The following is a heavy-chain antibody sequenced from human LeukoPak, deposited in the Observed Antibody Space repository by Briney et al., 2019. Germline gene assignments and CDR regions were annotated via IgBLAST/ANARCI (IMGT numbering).Heavy chain of an antibody. Sequence: ASVKVSCKVSGYTLTELSMHWGRQAPGKGLEWMGGFDPEDGETIYAQKFQGRVTMTEDTSTDTAYMELSSLRSEDTAVYYCATGSVAATSDAFDIWGQGTMVTVSS. D-gene: IGHD6-19*01. V-gene: IGHV1-24*01. CDR3: ATGSVAATSDAFDI. J-gene: IGHJ3*02. CDR1: GYTLTELS. CDR2: FDPEDGET.